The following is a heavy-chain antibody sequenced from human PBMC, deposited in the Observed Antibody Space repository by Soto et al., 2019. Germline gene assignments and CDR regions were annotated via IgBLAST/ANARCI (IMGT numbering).Heavy chain of an antibody. V-gene: IGHV4-39*01. D-gene: IGHD6-19*01. CDR2: IYYSGST. CDR1: GGSISSSSYY. Sequence: QLQESGPGLVKPSETLSLTCTVSGGSISSSSYYWGWIRQPPGKGLEWIGSIYYSGSTYYNPSLKSRVTISVDTSKNQFSLKLSSVTAADTAVYYCAAQGSVAGTYFQHWGQGTLVTVSS. CDR3: AAQGSVAGTYFQH. J-gene: IGHJ1*01.